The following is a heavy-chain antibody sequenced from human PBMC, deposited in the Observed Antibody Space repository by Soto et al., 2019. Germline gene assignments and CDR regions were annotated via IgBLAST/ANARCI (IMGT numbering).Heavy chain of an antibody. Sequence: LVQSGAEVKKPGASVKVSCKASGFTFTTYGISWMRQAPGQGPEWMGWISLQNGDTKFAQKFQGRVTMTTDSSTNTAHMELRNLRSDDTAVYYYARDERYCTGGSCYSEFYFHFWGQGTLVTVSS. J-gene: IGHJ4*02. D-gene: IGHD2-15*01. V-gene: IGHV1-18*04. CDR3: ARDERYCTGGSCYSEFYFHF. CDR1: GFTFTTYG. CDR2: ISLQNGDT.